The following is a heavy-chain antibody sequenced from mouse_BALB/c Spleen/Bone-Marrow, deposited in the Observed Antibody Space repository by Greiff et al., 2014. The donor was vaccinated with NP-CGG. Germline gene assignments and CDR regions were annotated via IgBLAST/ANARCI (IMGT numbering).Heavy chain of an antibody. CDR1: GFTFTDYY. V-gene: IGHV7-3*02. J-gene: IGHJ1*01. CDR2: IRNKANGYTT. D-gene: IGHD2-1*01. CDR3: ARDKNYGSYWYFDV. Sequence: EVQGVESGGGLVQPGGSLRPSCATSGFTFTDYYMSWVRQPPGKALEWLGFIRNKANGYTTEYSASVKGRFTISRDNSQSILYLQMNTLRAEDSATYYCARDKNYGSYWYFDVWGAGTTVTVSS.